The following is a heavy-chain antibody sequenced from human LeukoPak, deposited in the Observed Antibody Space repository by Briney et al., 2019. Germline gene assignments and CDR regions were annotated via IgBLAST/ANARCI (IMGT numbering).Heavy chain of an antibody. J-gene: IGHJ4*02. D-gene: IGHD5-12*01. Sequence: ASVKVSCKASGFRFGDYGISWVRQAPGQGLEWIGWISVYNGNTNYAQKLQGRVTMTTDTSTSTAYMELRSLRSDDTAVYYCARDGATSYDFDYWGQGTLVTVSS. CDR3: ARDGATSYDFDY. CDR1: GFRFGDYG. CDR2: ISVYNGNT. V-gene: IGHV1-18*01.